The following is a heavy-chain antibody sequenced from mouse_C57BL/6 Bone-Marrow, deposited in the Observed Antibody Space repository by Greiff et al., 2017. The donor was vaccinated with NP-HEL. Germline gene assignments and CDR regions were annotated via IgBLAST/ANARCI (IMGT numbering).Heavy chain of an antibody. J-gene: IGHJ1*03. CDR1: GFTFSSYA. D-gene: IGHD1-1*01. CDR2: ISSGGDYI. CDR3: TREGYYYPYWYFDV. V-gene: IGHV5-9-1*02. Sequence: EVKLMESGEGLVKPGGSLKLSCAASGFTFSSYAMSWVRQTPEKRLEWVAYISSGGDYIYYADTVKGRFTISRANARNTLYLQMSSLKSEDTAMYYCTREGYYYPYWYFDVWGTGTTVTVSS.